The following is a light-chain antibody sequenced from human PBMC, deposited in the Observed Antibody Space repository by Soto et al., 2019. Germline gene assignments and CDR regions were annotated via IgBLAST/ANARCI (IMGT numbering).Light chain of an antibody. CDR3: LQYHSYHT. J-gene: IGKJ2*01. CDR1: QSITTW. Sequence: DIQMTQSPSTLSASVGDRVSITCRTSQSITTWLAWYQQKPGKAPKVLIYDASSLERGVPSRFSGSGSETEFTHTINSLQPDDFATYYCLQYHSYHTFCQGTKLEMK. V-gene: IGKV1-5*01. CDR2: DAS.